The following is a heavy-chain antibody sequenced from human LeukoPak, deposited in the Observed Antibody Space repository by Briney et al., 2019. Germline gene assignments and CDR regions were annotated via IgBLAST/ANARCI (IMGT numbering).Heavy chain of an antibody. CDR3: AQGGHDFNPFYY. D-gene: IGHD2-21*02. CDR1: GFTFSSYE. J-gene: IGHJ4*02. Sequence: PGGSLRLSCAASGFTFSSYEMNWVRQAPGKGLEWVSSIKGGGGDPFYADSVRGRFTISRDKSKNTLYLQLNSLGAEDTAVYFCAQGGHDFNPFYYWGQGTLVTVSS. CDR2: IKGGGGDP. V-gene: IGHV3-23*01.